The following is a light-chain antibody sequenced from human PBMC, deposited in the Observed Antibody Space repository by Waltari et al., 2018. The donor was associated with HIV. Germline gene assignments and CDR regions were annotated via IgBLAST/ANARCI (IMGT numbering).Light chain of an antibody. CDR1: SSDVGGYNY. V-gene: IGLV2-14*01. CDR2: EVS. J-gene: IGLJ2*01. CDR3: CLHAAFNILL. Sequence: QSALTQPASVSGSPRQSITISCTGASSDVGGYNYVSWYQQHPGKAPKLIIYEVSNRPAGISDLFSGSRSCNTASLTISVLQADDEAVYYCCLHAAFNILLFGGGTKVTVL.